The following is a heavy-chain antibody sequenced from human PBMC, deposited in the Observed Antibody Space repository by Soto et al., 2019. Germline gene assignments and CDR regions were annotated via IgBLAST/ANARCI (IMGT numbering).Heavy chain of an antibody. D-gene: IGHD1-1*01. CDR2: INAGNGNT. CDR1: GYTFTSYA. J-gene: IGHJ4*02. V-gene: IGHV1-3*01. CDR3: ARDLSPERGIDY. Sequence: QVQLVQSGAEVKKPGASVKVSCKASGYTFTSYAMHWVRQAPGQRLEWMGWINAGNGNTKYSQKFQGRVTITRDTSASTAYMELSSLRSEDTAVYYCARDLSPERGIDYWGQGTLVTFSS.